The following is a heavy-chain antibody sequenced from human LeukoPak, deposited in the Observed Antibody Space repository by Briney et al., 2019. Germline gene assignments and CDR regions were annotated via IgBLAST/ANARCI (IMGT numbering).Heavy chain of an antibody. CDR3: ARFGRREQWLAFDN. CDR2: IYYSGSI. CDR1: GGSISDSNYF. Sequence: SETLSLTCTVSGGSISDSNYFWGWIRQPPGKGLEWIGNIYYSGSISYNPSLKSRVTISVDTSKNQFSLKLSSVTAADTAMYYCARFGRREQWLAFDNWGQGTLVTVSS. D-gene: IGHD6-19*01. V-gene: IGHV4-39*01. J-gene: IGHJ4*02.